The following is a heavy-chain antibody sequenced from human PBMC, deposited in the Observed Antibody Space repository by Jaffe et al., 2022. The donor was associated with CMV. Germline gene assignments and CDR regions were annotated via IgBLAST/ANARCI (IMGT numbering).Heavy chain of an antibody. CDR1: GGSISSYY. CDR3: ARGSRGYSYAVMDV. CDR2: IYYSGST. J-gene: IGHJ6*03. D-gene: IGHD5-18*01. V-gene: IGHV4-59*01. Sequence: QVQLQESGPGLVKPSETLSLTCTVSGGSISSYYWSWIRQPPGKGLEWIGYIYYSGSTNYNPSLKSRVTISVDTSKNQFSLKLSSVTAADTAVYYCARGSRGYSYAVMDVWGKGTTVTVSS.